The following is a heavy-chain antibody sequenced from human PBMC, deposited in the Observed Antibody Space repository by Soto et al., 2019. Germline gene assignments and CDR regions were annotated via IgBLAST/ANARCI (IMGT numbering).Heavy chain of an antibody. D-gene: IGHD3-16*01. J-gene: IGHJ4*02. CDR1: GGSISSGGYY. V-gene: IGHV4-31*03. CDR3: ARDWGRDGCFDY. CDR2: IYYSGST. Sequence: QVQLQEPGPGLVKPSQTLSLICTVSGGSISSGGYYWSWIRQHPGKGLEWIGYIYYSGSTYYNPSLKSRVTISVDTSKNQFSLKLTSVTAADTAVYYCARDWGRDGCFDYWGQGTLVTVSS.